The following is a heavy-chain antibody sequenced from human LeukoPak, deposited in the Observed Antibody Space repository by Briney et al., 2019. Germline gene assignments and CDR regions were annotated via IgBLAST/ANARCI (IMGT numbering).Heavy chain of an antibody. J-gene: IGHJ5*02. CDR3: ARIDCSGGSCYPNWFDP. Sequence: SETLSLTCAVYGGSFSGYYWSWIRQPPGKGLEWIGYIYYSGSTNYNPSLKSRVTISVDTSKNQFSLKLSSVTAADTAVYYCARIDCSGGSCYPNWFDPWGQGTLVTVSS. CDR1: GGSFSGYY. D-gene: IGHD2-15*01. CDR2: IYYSGST. V-gene: IGHV4-59*01.